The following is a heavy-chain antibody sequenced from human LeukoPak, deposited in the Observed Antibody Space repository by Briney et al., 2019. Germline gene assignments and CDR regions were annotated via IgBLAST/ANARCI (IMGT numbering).Heavy chain of an antibody. CDR1: GYTFTSYD. CDR3: ARGRTVRNWFDP. CDR2: MNPNSGNT. Sequence: ASVKVSCKASGYTFTSYDINWVRQATGQGLEWMGWMNPNSGNTGYARKFQGRVTMTRNTSISTAYMELSSLRSEDTAVYYCARGRTVRNWFDPWGQGTLVTVSS. J-gene: IGHJ5*02. D-gene: IGHD4-11*01. V-gene: IGHV1-8*01.